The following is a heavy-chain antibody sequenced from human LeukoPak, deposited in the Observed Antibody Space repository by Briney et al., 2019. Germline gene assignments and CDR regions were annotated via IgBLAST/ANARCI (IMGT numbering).Heavy chain of an antibody. CDR3: ARGPVPTHGIDV. CDR2: KNPNSGRT. CDR1: GYTFTSYD. V-gene: IGHV1-8*01. Sequence: ASVKVSCKASGYTFTSYDINWVRQATGQGLEWMGWKNPNSGRTGLAQKFQGRLTMTMNTAISTAYMELSSLTSEDTVVYYCARGPVPTHGIDVLGQGTTVTVSS. J-gene: IGHJ6*02.